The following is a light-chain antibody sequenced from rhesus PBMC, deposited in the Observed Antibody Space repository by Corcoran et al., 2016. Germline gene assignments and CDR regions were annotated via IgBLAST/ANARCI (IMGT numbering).Light chain of an antibody. J-gene: IGKJ4*01. Sequence: EIVMTQSPATLSLSPGERATLSCRASQSVTDNLAWYQQKPGQAPKPIIHGSSSRATGIPDRFSGSGSGTEFPLIISSLVPGDVGVYYCQQHYSWPLTFGGGTKVALK. CDR3: QQHYSWPLT. CDR1: QSVTDN. V-gene: IGKV3-42*01. CDR2: GSS.